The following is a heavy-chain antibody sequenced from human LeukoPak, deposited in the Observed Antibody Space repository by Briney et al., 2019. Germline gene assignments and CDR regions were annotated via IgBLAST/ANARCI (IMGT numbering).Heavy chain of an antibody. CDR3: ARTDIVVVPDSRGYYYYGMDV. CDR1: GYTFTSYA. V-gene: IGHV1-3*01. J-gene: IGHJ6*02. Sequence: ASVKVSCKASGYTFTSYAMHWVRQAPGQRLEWMGWINAGNGNTKYSQKFQGRVTITRDTSASTAYMELSSLRSEDTAVYYCARTDIVVVPDSRGYYYYGMDVWGQGTTVTVSS. D-gene: IGHD2-2*01. CDR2: INAGNGNT.